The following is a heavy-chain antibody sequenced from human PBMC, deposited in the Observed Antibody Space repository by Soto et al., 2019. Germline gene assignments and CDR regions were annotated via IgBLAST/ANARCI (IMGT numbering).Heavy chain of an antibody. CDR3: AKHVHPPYYYYGMDV. V-gene: IGHV1-18*01. CDR1: GYSFTTYG. J-gene: IGHJ6*02. CDR2: ISGYNGDT. Sequence: QGLLVQSGAEVKQPGASVKVSCKASGYSFTTYGISWVRQAPGQGLEWMGWISGYNGDTNNAQKFQDRVTMTIDRSTTTAYLELRSLTSDDTAVYYCAKHVHPPYYYYGMDVWGQGTTVTVSS.